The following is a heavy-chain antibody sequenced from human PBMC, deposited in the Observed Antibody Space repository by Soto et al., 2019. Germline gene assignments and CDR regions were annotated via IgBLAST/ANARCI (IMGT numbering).Heavy chain of an antibody. D-gene: IGHD6-19*01. Sequence: EVQLVESGGGLVQPGRSLRLSCAASGFTFDDYAMHWVRQAPGKGLEWVSGISWNSGSIGYADSVKGRFTISRDNAKNSLYLQMHSLRAEDTALYYCAKDTIAVAGNDAFDIWGQGTMVTVSS. V-gene: IGHV3-9*01. CDR3: AKDTIAVAGNDAFDI. CDR1: GFTFDDYA. J-gene: IGHJ3*02. CDR2: ISWNSGSI.